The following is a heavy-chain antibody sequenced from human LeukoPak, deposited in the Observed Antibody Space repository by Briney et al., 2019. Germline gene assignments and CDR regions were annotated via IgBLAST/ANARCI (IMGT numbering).Heavy chain of an antibody. V-gene: IGHV3-23*01. CDR1: GFTFNNYA. J-gene: IGHJ4*02. CDR2: ISGSGPST. D-gene: IGHD6-19*01. Sequence: GGSLTLSCVASGFTFNNYAMSWVRQAPGKGLEWVSSISGSGPSTDYTDAVKGRFIISRDKSKNTLYLQMKSLRAEDTAVYYCAKSYYSGPADNWGQGTLVTVSS. CDR3: AKSYYSGPADN.